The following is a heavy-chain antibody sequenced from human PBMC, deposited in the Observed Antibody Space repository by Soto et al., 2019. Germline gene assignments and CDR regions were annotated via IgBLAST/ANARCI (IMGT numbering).Heavy chain of an antibody. Sequence: EVQLVESGGGLVQPGGYLRLSCAASGFTFSGYWMTWARQAPGKGLEWVAQIKDDGSEKFYVDSVKGRFTISRDNADNLLYLQMNSLRAEDTAVYFCARDGYCSGGRCYRRNDCWGQGTRVIVSS. CDR3: ARDGYCSGGRCYRRNDC. CDR2: IKDDGSEK. CDR1: GFTFSGYW. D-gene: IGHD2-15*01. V-gene: IGHV3-7*01. J-gene: IGHJ4*02.